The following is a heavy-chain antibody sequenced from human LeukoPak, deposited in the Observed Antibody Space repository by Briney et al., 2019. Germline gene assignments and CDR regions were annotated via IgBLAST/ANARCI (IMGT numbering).Heavy chain of an antibody. CDR1: GFTFSSYG. Sequence: PGGSLRLSCAASGFTFSSYGMHWVRQAPGKGLEWVAFIRYDGSNKYYADSVKGRFTIPRDNSKNTLYLQMNSLRAEDTAVYYCAKDQGYYYDSSGPSDYWGQGTLVTVSS. J-gene: IGHJ4*02. V-gene: IGHV3-30*02. D-gene: IGHD3-22*01. CDR3: AKDQGYYYDSSGPSDY. CDR2: IRYDGSNK.